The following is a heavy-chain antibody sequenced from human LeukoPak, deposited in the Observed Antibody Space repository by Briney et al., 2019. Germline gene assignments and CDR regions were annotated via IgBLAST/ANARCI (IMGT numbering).Heavy chain of an antibody. Sequence: EASVKVSCKASGGTFSSYAISWVRQAPGQGLEWMGRINPNSGGTNYAQKFQGRVTMTRDTSISTAYMELSRLRSDDTAVYYCARSHYYDFWSGFSEIDYWGQGTLVTVSS. CDR2: INPNSGGT. CDR1: GGTFSSYA. J-gene: IGHJ4*02. CDR3: ARSHYYDFWSGFSEIDY. V-gene: IGHV1-2*06. D-gene: IGHD3-3*01.